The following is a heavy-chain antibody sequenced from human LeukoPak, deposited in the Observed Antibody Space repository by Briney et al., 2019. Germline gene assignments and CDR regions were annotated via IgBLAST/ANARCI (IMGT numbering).Heavy chain of an antibody. D-gene: IGHD1-26*01. CDR1: GFTFGSYG. J-gene: IGHJ4*02. CDR2: ISYDGSNK. V-gene: IGHV3-30*03. Sequence: GGSLRLSCAASGFTFGSYGMHWVRQAPGKGLEWVAVISYDGSNKYYADSVKGRFTISRDNSKNTLYLQMNSLRAEDTAVYYCARDPSYSGSYYDYWGQGTLVTVSS. CDR3: ARDPSYSGSYYDY.